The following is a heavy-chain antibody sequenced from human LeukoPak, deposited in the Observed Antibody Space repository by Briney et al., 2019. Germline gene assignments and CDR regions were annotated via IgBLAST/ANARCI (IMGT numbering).Heavy chain of an antibody. CDR3: ARDKITIFGVGWFDP. V-gene: IGHV4-4*07. CDR1: GGSISSYY. Sequence: SETLSLTCTVSGGSISSYYWSWIRQPAGKGLEWIGRIYTSGSTNYNPSLKSRVTISVDKSKNQFSLKLSSVTAADTAVYYCARDKITIFGVGWFDPWGQGTLVNVSS. J-gene: IGHJ5*02. CDR2: IYTSGST. D-gene: IGHD3-3*01.